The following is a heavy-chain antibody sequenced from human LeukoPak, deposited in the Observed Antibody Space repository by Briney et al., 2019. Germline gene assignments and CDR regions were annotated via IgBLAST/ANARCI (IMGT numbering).Heavy chain of an antibody. CDR2: ISYDGSNK. Sequence: PGGSLRLSCAASGFTFSSHAMHWVRQAPGKGLEWVAVISYDGSNKYYADSVKGRFTISRDNSKNTLYLQMNSLRAEDTAVYYCARGAYIQLWPYYFDYWGQGTLVTVSS. J-gene: IGHJ4*02. D-gene: IGHD5-18*01. CDR3: ARGAYIQLWPYYFDY. V-gene: IGHV3-30-3*01. CDR1: GFTFSSHA.